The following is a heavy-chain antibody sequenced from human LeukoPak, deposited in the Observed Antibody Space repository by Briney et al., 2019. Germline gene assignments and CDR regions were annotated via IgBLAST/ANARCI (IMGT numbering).Heavy chain of an antibody. CDR3: ARVLWFGELFPFDY. CDR2: INPSSGGT. Sequence: ASVKVSCKASGYTFTGYYMHWVRQAPGQGLEWMGWINPSSGGTNYAQKFQGRVTMTRDTSISTAYMELSRLRSDDTAVYYCARVLWFGELFPFDYWGQGTLVTVSS. D-gene: IGHD3-10*01. J-gene: IGHJ4*02. CDR1: GYTFTGYY. V-gene: IGHV1-2*02.